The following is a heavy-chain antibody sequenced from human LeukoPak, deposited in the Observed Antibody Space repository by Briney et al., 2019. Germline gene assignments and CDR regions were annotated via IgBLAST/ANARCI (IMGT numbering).Heavy chain of an antibody. J-gene: IGHJ6*03. D-gene: IGHD3-10*01. CDR3: ARSSTRKGVILGYYYYYMDV. V-gene: IGHV4-34*01. CDR2: INHSGST. Sequence: SETLSLTCAVYGGSFSGYYWSWIRQPPGKGLEWIGEINHSGSTNYNPSLKSRVTISVDTSKNQFSLKLSSVTAADTAVYYCARSSTRKGVILGYYYYYMDVWGKGTTVTVSS. CDR1: GGSFSGYY.